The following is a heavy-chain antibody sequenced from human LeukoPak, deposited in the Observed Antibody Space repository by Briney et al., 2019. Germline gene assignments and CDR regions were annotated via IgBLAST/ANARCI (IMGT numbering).Heavy chain of an antibody. J-gene: IGHJ5*02. D-gene: IGHD3-3*01. Sequence: GGSLRLSCAASGFTFSSYGMHWVRQAPGKGLEWVAFIRYDGSNKYYADSVKGRFTISRDNSKNTLYLQMNSLRAEDTAVYYCAKDLKDFWSGYYTGSPNWFDPWGRGTLVTVSS. CDR2: IRYDGSNK. CDR3: AKDLKDFWSGYYTGSPNWFDP. V-gene: IGHV3-30*02. CDR1: GFTFSSYG.